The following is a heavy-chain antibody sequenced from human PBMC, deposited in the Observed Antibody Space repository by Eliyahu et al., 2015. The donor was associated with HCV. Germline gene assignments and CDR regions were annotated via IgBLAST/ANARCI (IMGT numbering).Heavy chain of an antibody. CDR3: ARGTNWNDPGYFDY. Sequence: SVKVSCKASGYTFTSYAMHWVRQAPGQRLEWMGWINAGNGNTKYSQKFQGRVTITRDTSASTAYMELSSLRSEDTAVYYCARGTNWNDPGYFDYWGQGTLVTVSS. D-gene: IGHD1-1*01. V-gene: IGHV1-3*01. CDR2: INAGNGNT. J-gene: IGHJ4*02. CDR1: GYTFTSYA.